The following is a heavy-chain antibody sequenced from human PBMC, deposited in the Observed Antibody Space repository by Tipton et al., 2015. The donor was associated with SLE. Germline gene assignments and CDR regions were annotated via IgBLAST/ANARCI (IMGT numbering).Heavy chain of an antibody. CDR3: ERDVALATAYDS. V-gene: IGHV1-18*01. Sequence: QSGPEVKKPGASVKVSCKASSYTFSDYGVNWVRQAPGQGLEWLGGVSTYNDYRRYAEKFQDRVTMTTETSTTTVYMELRNLRSDDTAVYYCERDVALATAYDSWCQGTLVTVPS. D-gene: IGHD2-21*02. CDR1: SYTFSDYG. J-gene: IGHJ4*02. CDR2: VSTYNDYR.